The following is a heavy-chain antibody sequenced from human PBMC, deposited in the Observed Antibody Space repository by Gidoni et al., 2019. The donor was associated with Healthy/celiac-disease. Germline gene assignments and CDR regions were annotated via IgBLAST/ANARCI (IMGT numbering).Heavy chain of an antibody. D-gene: IGHD3-22*01. Sequence: QVQLVESGGGVVQPGRSLRLSCAAPGFTFSSYAMHWVRQAPGKGLEWVAVISDDGSNKYYADSVKGRFTISRDNSKNTLYLQMNSLRAEDTAVYYCARDLQWLLYYYYYGMDVWGQGTTVTVSS. CDR1: GFTFSSYA. J-gene: IGHJ6*02. CDR2: ISDDGSNK. CDR3: ARDLQWLLYYYYYGMDV. V-gene: IGHV3-30-3*01.